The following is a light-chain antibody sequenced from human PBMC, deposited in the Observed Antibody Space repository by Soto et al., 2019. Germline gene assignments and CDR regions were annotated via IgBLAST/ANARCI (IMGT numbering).Light chain of an antibody. CDR1: ENLNTN. V-gene: IGKV3-15*01. Sequence: EIVMTQSPGTLSVSPGERATLSCRASENLNTNLAWYQQRPGQAPRLLIYGASTRATGVPARFTGSGSGTDFTLTISSLQFEDFAVYFCQQYKNWPPWTFGRGTKVDIK. J-gene: IGKJ1*01. CDR2: GAS. CDR3: QQYKNWPPWT.